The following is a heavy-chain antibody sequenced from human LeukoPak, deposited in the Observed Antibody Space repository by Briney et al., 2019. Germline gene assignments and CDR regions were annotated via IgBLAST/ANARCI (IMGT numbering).Heavy chain of an antibody. V-gene: IGHV6-1*01. J-gene: IGHJ5*02. CDR1: GDSVSSNSAG. Sequence: SQTLSLTCAISGDSVSSNSAGWNWIRQSPSRGLEWLGRTYYRSKWYYDFVVSLKTRITIIPDTSKNQLSLQLSSVTPEDTAVYYCTGGTYSGYDSWGQGTLVTVSS. D-gene: IGHD5-12*01. CDR3: TGGTYSGYDS. CDR2: TYYRSKWYY.